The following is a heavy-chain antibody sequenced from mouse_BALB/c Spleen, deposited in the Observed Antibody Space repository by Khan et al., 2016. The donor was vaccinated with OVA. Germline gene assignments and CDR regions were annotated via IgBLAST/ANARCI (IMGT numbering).Heavy chain of an antibody. CDR3: ASELGRYYAMDY. Sequence: EVQLQESGPGLVKPSQSLSLTCTVTGYSITRDYAWNWIRQFPGNKLEWMGYITNSGSTNYNPSLKSRISITRDTSKNQIFLQLNSVNTEDTATYYCASELGRYYAMDYWGQGTSVTVSS. D-gene: IGHD4-1*01. CDR1: GYSITRDYA. CDR2: ITNSGST. V-gene: IGHV3-2*02. J-gene: IGHJ4*01.